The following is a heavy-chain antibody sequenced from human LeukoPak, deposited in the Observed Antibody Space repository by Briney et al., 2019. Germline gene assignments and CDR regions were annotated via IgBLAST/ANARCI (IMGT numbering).Heavy chain of an antibody. J-gene: IGHJ5*02. CDR2: ISYSGST. CDR3: AREGTAGTNLNWFDP. Sequence: KPSETLSPTFTGPGGSISIYYWSWIRQPPRKGLGWIWYISYSGSTNFNPSLKSRVTISVDTSKNQFSLKLSSVTAADTAVYYCAREGTAGTNLNWFDPWGQGTLVTVSS. CDR1: GGSISIYY. D-gene: IGHD1-1*01. V-gene: IGHV4-59*01.